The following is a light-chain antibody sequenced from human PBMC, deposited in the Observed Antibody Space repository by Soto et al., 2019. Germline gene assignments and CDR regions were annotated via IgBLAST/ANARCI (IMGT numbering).Light chain of an antibody. V-gene: IGKV1-5*01. Sequence: DIQMTQSPSTLSASVGDRVTITCRASQSISSWLAWYQQKPGKAPKLLIYDASSLESGVPSRFSGSGSGTEFTLTISSLQPDDFATYHCQQNNSYLWTFGQGTKVDIK. CDR2: DAS. CDR3: QQNNSYLWT. J-gene: IGKJ1*01. CDR1: QSISSW.